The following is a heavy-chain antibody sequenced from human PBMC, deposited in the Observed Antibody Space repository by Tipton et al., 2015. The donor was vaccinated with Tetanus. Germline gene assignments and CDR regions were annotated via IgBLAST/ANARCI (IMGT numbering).Heavy chain of an antibody. CDR3: ARDRDYYGSGSRGMDV. D-gene: IGHD3-10*01. V-gene: IGHV4-59*01. CDR1: GGSINRYY. Sequence: TLSLTCTVSGGSINRYYWSWIRQSPGKGLEWIGYINYSGTTNYASSLQSRVIISVDTSKNQFSLKLNSATAADTAVYYCARDRDYYGSGSRGMDVWGQGTRVTVSS. CDR2: INYSGTT. J-gene: IGHJ6*02.